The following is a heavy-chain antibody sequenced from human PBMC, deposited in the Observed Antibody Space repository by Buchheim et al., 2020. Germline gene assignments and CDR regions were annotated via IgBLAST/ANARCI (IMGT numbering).Heavy chain of an antibody. V-gene: IGHV3-23*01. Sequence: EVQLLESGGGLVQPGGSLRLSCAASRFTFTSYFMSWVRQAPGKGPEWVSAMGGSGGTTYYSDSVKGRFTISRAISKNTLYLQMNSLRAEDTAVYYCAKCILSGGSYGPPHDYWGQGTL. CDR3: AKCILSGGSYGPPHDY. CDR1: RFTFTSYF. D-gene: IGHD1-26*01. J-gene: IGHJ4*02. CDR2: MGGSGGTT.